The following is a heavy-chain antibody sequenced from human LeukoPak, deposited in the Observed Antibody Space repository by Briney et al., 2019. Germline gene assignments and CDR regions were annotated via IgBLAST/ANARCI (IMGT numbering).Heavy chain of an antibody. CDR1: GFTFSNYW. D-gene: IGHD2-15*01. J-gene: IGHJ4*02. CDR3: ARDNGWSADF. Sequence: PGGSLRLSCAASGFTFSNYWMHWIRQVPGKGLVWVSHIKYDGSATNYADSVKGRFTISRDNAKNSLFLQMNSLRVEDTAVYYCARDNGWSADFWGQGTLVTVSS. V-gene: IGHV3-74*01. CDR2: IKYDGSAT.